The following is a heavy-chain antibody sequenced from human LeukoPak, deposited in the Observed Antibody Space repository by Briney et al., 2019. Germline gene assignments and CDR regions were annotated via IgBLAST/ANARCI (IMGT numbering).Heavy chain of an antibody. Sequence: GGSLRLSCAASGFTFSSYSMNWVRQAPGEGLEWVSSISSGSSYIYYADSVKGRFTISRDNAKNSLYLQMNSLRAEDTAVYYRAREAMSTGGPFDYWGQGTLVTVRS. CDR1: GFTFSSYS. CDR3: AREAMSTGGPFDY. CDR2: ISSGSSYI. D-gene: IGHD5-12*01. V-gene: IGHV3-21*01. J-gene: IGHJ4*02.